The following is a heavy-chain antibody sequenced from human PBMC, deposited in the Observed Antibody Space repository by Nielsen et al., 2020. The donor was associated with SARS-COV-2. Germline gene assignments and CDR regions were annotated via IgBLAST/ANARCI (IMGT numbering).Heavy chain of an antibody. CDR2: ISSSSSYI. CDR3: ARDLVYYYGSGSYPDNWFDP. V-gene: IGHV3-21*01. Sequence: WIRQPPGKGLEWVSSISSSSSYIYYADSVKGRFTISRDNVKNLLYLQMNSLRAEDTAVYYCARDLVYYYGSGSYPDNWFDPWGQGTLVTVSS. J-gene: IGHJ5*02. D-gene: IGHD3-10*01.